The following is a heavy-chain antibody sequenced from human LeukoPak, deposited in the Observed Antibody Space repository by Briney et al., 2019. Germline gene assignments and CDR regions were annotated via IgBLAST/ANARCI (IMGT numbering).Heavy chain of an antibody. CDR1: GGSISSGGYY. Sequence: SETLSLTCTVSGGSISSGGYYWSWIRQHPGKGLEWIGYIYYSGSTYYNPSLKSRVTISVDTSKNQFSQKLSSVTAADTAVYYCAAVAGRLFDPWGRGTLVTVSS. D-gene: IGHD6-19*01. CDR2: IYYSGST. V-gene: IGHV4-31*03. CDR3: AAVAGRLFDP. J-gene: IGHJ5*02.